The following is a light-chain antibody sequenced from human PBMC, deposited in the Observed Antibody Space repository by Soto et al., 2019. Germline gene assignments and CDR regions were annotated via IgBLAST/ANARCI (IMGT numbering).Light chain of an antibody. CDR2: EVT. CDR3: SSYTRSSTVV. Sequence: QSALTQPASVSGSPGQSITISCTGTSSDVGGYNYVSWYQHHPGKAPKLMIYEVTNRPSGVSNRFSGSKSANTASLTISGLQAEDEADYYCSSYTRSSTVVFGGGTKVTVL. J-gene: IGLJ2*01. V-gene: IGLV2-14*01. CDR1: SSDVGGYNY.